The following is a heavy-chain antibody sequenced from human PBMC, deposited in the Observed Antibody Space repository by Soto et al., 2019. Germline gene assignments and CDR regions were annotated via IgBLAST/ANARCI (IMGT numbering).Heavy chain of an antibody. J-gene: IGHJ4*02. Sequence: PSETLSLTCTVSGGSISSSSYYWGWIRQPPGKGLEWIGGIYYSGSTYYNPSLKSRVTISVDTSKNQFSLKLSSVTAADTAVYYCARHSLPRFTVTTDYFDYWGQGTLVTVSS. CDR3: ARHSLPRFTVTTDYFDY. CDR1: GGSISSSSYY. V-gene: IGHV4-39*01. D-gene: IGHD4-17*01. CDR2: IYYSGST.